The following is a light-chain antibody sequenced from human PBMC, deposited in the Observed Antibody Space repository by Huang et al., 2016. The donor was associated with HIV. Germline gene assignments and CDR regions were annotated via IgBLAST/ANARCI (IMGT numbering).Light chain of an antibody. CDR1: QDITNL. V-gene: IGKV1-33*01. CDR2: DES. Sequence: DIQMTQSPSSLSASVGDSVTITCQASQDITNLLNWYQEKPGQAPKLLIYDESNVETGVPSKVSGGGSGTYFTLTLSSLQPEDFATYYCQQYNNLPYTFGQGTKLEIK. J-gene: IGKJ2*01. CDR3: QQYNNLPYT.